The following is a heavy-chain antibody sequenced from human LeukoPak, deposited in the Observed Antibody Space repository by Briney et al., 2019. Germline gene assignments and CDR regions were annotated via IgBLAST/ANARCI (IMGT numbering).Heavy chain of an antibody. CDR2: IYSGGST. CDR1: GFTVSSNY. Sequence: QPGGSLRLSCAASGFTVSSNYMSWVRQAPGKGLEWVSVIYSGGSTYYADSVKGRFTISRDNSKNSLYLQMNSLRAEDTAVYYCAREDGYSSSWYSDYWGQGTLVTVSS. CDR3: AREDGYSSSWYSDY. D-gene: IGHD6-13*01. J-gene: IGHJ4*02. V-gene: IGHV3-53*01.